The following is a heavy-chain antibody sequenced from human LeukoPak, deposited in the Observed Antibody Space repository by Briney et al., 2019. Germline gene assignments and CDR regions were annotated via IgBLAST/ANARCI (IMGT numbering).Heavy chain of an antibody. Sequence: SQTLSLTCTVSGGSISSGGSYWSWIRQHPGKGLEWIGYIYYSGSTYYNPSLKSRVTISVDTSKNQFSLKLSSVTAADTAVYYCARDGGEYYDFWSGFRFDYWGQGTLVTVSS. V-gene: IGHV4-31*03. CDR1: GGSISSGGSY. CDR2: IYYSGST. D-gene: IGHD3-3*01. J-gene: IGHJ4*02. CDR3: ARDGGEYYDFWSGFRFDY.